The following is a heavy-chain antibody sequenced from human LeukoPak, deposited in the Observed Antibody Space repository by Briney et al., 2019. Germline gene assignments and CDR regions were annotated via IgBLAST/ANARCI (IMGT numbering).Heavy chain of an antibody. D-gene: IGHD2-15*01. Sequence: PSETLSLTCTVSGGSISSYYWSWIRQPPGKGLEWIGYIYYSGSTNYNPSLKGRVTISVDTSKNQFSLKLSSVTAADTAVYYCARGLVVVAFDYWGQGTLVTVSS. J-gene: IGHJ4*02. CDR1: GGSISSYY. V-gene: IGHV4-59*01. CDR2: IYYSGST. CDR3: ARGLVVVAFDY.